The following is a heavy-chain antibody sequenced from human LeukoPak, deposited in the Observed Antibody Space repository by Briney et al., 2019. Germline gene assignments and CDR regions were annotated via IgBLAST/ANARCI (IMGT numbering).Heavy chain of an antibody. D-gene: IGHD3-16*01. V-gene: IGHV3-13*01. CDR3: ARAGLGAAEGAFDI. CDR1: GFTFSSYD. Sequence: GVSLRLSCVASGFTFSSYDMHWVRQATGKGLEWVSAIGTAGDTYYPGSVKGRFTISRENAKNSLYLQMNSLRAGDTAVYYCARAGLGAAEGAFDIWGQGTMVTVSS. CDR2: IGTAGDT. J-gene: IGHJ3*02.